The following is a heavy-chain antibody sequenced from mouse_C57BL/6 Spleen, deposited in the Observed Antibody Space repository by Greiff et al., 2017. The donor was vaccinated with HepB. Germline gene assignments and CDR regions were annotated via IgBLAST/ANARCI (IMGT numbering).Heavy chain of an antibody. V-gene: IGHV5-9*01. CDR1: GFTFSSYT. D-gene: IGHD1-1*01. Sequence: EVQGVESGGGLVKPGGSLKLSCAASGFTFSSYTMSWVRQTPEKRLEWVATISGGGGNTYYPDSVKGRFTISRDNAKNTLYLQMSSLRSEDTALYYCARGITTVVVFDYWGQGTTLTVSS. J-gene: IGHJ2*01. CDR2: ISGGGGNT. CDR3: ARGITTVVVFDY.